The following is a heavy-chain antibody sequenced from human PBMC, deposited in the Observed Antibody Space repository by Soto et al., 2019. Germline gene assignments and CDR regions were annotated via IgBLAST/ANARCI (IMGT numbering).Heavy chain of an antibody. J-gene: IGHJ4*02. CDR3: AREYDFWTVFDY. CDR1: GYTFTSYT. Sequence: GASVKVSCKASGYTFTSYTKHWVRQAPGQRLEWMGWINAGNGNTKYSQKFQGRVTITRDTSASTAYMELSSLRSEDTAVYYCAREYDFWTVFDYWGQGTLVTVSS. D-gene: IGHD3-3*01. V-gene: IGHV1-3*01. CDR2: INAGNGNT.